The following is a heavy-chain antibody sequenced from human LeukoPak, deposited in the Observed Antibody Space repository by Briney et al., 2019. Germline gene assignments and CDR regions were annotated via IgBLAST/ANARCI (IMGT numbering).Heavy chain of an antibody. V-gene: IGHV3-23*01. CDR2: ISRSDAST. Sequence: RSGGSLRLSCAASGFTFSNYDMGWVHQAPGKGLEWVSAISRSDASTYYADSVKGRFTISRDNSKNTLYLQMNSLRAEDTAVYYCAKRTSENYYFDYWGQGTLVTVSS. D-gene: IGHD1-7*01. J-gene: IGHJ4*02. CDR1: GFTFSNYD. CDR3: AKRTSENYYFDY.